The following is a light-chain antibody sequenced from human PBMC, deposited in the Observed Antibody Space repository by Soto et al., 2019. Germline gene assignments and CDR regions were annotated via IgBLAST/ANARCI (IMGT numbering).Light chain of an antibody. CDR2: EGS. V-gene: IGLV2-23*01. J-gene: IGLJ1*01. CDR3: CSYASRSTSYV. CDR1: SSDVGSYNL. Sequence: QSGLTQPASVSGSPGQSITISCTGTSSDVGSYNLVSWYQQRPGKGPKVMIYEGSKRPSGVSVRFSGSKSGNTASLTIFGIQAEDEADYYCCSYASRSTSYVFGTGTKLTVL.